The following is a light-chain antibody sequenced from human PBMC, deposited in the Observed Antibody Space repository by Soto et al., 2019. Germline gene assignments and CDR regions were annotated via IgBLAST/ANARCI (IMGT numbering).Light chain of an antibody. CDR2: DAS. V-gene: IGKV3-11*01. CDR1: QSISSH. J-gene: IGKJ4*01. Sequence: EIELTQSLATLSLSPGERATRACRASQSISSHLAWYQQKPGQAPRLLMYDASNRATGIPARFSGSGSGTDFTLTISSLEPEDFAVYYCQQRPNWPLTFGGGTKVEIK. CDR3: QQRPNWPLT.